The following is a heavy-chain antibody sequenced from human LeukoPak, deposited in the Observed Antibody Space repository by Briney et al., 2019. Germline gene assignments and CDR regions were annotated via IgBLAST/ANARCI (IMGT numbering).Heavy chain of an antibody. D-gene: IGHD4-23*01. CDR3: ARVPPRGNDVTVGRYSYMDV. J-gene: IGHJ6*03. CDR2: ISGTTISTI. Sequence: GGSLRLSCAASGITFSSSTMTWVRQAPGKGLGWVSYISGTTISTIYYADSVKGRFTISRDNAKNSVYLQMNSLRAEDTAVYYCARVPPRGNDVTVGRYSYMDVWGKGTTVTVSS. CDR1: GITFSSST. V-gene: IGHV3-48*01.